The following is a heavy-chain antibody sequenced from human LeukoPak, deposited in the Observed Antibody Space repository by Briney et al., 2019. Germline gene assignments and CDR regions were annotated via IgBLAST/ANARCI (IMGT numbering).Heavy chain of an antibody. D-gene: IGHD3-10*01. CDR3: ARAYYYGSGKGFMDV. CDR1: GYTFTDYY. V-gene: IGHV1-2*02. J-gene: IGHJ6*02. CDR2: INPNRGGT. Sequence: ASVKVSCKASGYTFTDYYINWIRQAPGQGLEWMGWINPNRGGTSYAQNFQGRVTMTRDTPITTAYMELSRLRSDDTAVYYCARAYYYGSGKGFMDVWGQGTTVTVSS.